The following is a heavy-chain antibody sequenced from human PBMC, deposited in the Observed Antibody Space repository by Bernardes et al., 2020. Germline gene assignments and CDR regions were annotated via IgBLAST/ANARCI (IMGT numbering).Heavy chain of an antibody. CDR3: ARDLQQLAAESPSFTTDY. J-gene: IGHJ4*02. V-gene: IGHV3-33*01. Sequence: GGSLRLSRAASGFTFSSYGMHWVRQAPGKGLEWVAVIWYDGSNKYYADSVKGRFTISRDNSKNTLYLQMNSLRAEDTAVYYCARDLQQLAAESPSFTTDYWGQGTLVTVSS. CDR2: IWYDGSNK. D-gene: IGHD6-13*01. CDR1: GFTFSSYG.